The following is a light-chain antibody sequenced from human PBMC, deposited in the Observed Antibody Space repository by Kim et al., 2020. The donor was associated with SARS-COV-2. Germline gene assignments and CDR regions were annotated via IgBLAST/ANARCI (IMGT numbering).Light chain of an antibody. Sequence: SASVGDRVTITCRASQSISTSLHWYQQKPGKAPNLLIYASSSLQSGVPSRFSGRGSGTDFTLTISSLQPEDFATYFCQQSYSTPLTFGGGTKVEIK. CDR1: QSISTS. V-gene: IGKV1-39*01. CDR2: ASS. J-gene: IGKJ4*01. CDR3: QQSYSTPLT.